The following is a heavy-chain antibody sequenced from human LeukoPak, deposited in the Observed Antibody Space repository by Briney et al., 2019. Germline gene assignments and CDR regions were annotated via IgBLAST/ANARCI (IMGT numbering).Heavy chain of an antibody. CDR3: AGSSGWYPGTGFDY. D-gene: IGHD6-19*01. Sequence: PSETLSLTCTVSGGSISSGSYYLCWIRQPPGKGLEWIGSIYYSGSTYYNPSLKSRVTISVDTSKNQFSLKLSSVTAADTAVYYCAGSSGWYPGTGFDYWGQGTLVTVSS. CDR1: GGSISSGSYY. V-gene: IGHV4-39*01. J-gene: IGHJ4*02. CDR2: IYYSGST.